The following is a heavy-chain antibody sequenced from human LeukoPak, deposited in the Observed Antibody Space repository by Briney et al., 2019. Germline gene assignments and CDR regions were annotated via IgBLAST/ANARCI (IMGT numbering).Heavy chain of an antibody. D-gene: IGHD2-15*01. CDR2: FCYSRST. Sequence: SETLSLTCAVPGGSISSGSYYWGWIPQPPGKGLEWIGSFCYSRSTYYNPSLKSRLIMTEDTSKNHFSLELSYVTAADRAVYCCVRDTVGAALLGAFDMWGQGTLVSVS. V-gene: IGHV4-39*07. CDR3: VRDTVGAALLGAFDM. CDR1: GGSISSGSYY. J-gene: IGHJ3*02.